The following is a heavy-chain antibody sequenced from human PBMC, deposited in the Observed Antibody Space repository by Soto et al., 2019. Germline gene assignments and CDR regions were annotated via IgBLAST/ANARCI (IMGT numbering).Heavy chain of an antibody. CDR1: GYGFTTYG. V-gene: IGHV1-18*01. Sequence: QVHLVQSGAEVKKPGASVKVSCKGSGYGFTTYGITWVRQAPGQGLEWMGWISAHNVNTDYAQKLQGRVIVTRDTSTSTAYMELRSQISDDTAEYYCSRWRYGDYWGQGALVTGFS. D-gene: IGHD1-1*01. CDR3: SRWRYGDY. J-gene: IGHJ4*02. CDR2: ISAHNVNT.